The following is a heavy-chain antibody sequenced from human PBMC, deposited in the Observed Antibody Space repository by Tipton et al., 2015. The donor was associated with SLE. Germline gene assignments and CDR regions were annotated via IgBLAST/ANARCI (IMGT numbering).Heavy chain of an antibody. CDR2: TRNKANSYTT. V-gene: IGHV3-72*01. CDR3: AREHRYSSRYYYMDV. CDR1: GFTFSDHY. D-gene: IGHD5-18*01. Sequence: SLRLSCAASGFTFSDHYMDWVRQAPGKGLEWVGRTRNKANSYTTEYAASVKGRFTISRDDSKNSLYLQMNSLKTEDTAVYYCAREHRYSSRYYYMDVWGKGTTVTVSS. J-gene: IGHJ6*03.